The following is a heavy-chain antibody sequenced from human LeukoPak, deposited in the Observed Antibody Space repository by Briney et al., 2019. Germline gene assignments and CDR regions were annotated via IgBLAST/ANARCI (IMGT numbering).Heavy chain of an antibody. CDR1: GFNVSSNY. J-gene: IGHJ5*02. CDR3: ARVIYGSGTYYKGWFDP. Sequence: PGRSLRLSCAASGFNVSSNYMSWVRQAPGKGLEWFSVIYSSGDTYYPDSVKGRFTSPRENSKNMLYLQMNGLRAEDTAVYYCARVIYGSGTYYKGWFDPWGQGTLVTVSS. V-gene: IGHV3-53*01. D-gene: IGHD3-10*01. CDR2: IYSSGDT.